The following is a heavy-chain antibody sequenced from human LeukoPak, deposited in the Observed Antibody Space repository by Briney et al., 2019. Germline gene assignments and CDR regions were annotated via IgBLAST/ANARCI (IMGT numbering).Heavy chain of an antibody. V-gene: IGHV1-18*01. D-gene: IGHD6-19*01. CDR2: ISAYDGNT. CDR3: ARDLDSFSSGWYVSRV. Sequence: ASVKVSCKASGYTFTSYGINWVRQAPGQGLEWMGWISAYDGNTKYSQEFQGRVTMTTDTSTSTAYMELRSLRSDDTVVYYCARDLDSFSSGWYVSRVWGQGTLVTVSS. J-gene: IGHJ4*02. CDR1: GYTFTSYG.